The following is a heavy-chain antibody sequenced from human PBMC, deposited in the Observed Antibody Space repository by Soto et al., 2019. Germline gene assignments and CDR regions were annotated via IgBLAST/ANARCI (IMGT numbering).Heavy chain of an antibody. Sequence: QVQLQESGPGLVKPSQTLSLTCTVSGGSISSGDYYWSWIRQPPGKGLEWIGYIYYSGSTYYNPSLKRRVTITLDTSKNQSYLKLSSVTAADMAVYYCATEPRIQLWPSFDYWGQGTLVTVSS. J-gene: IGHJ4*02. CDR2: IYYSGST. D-gene: IGHD5-18*01. CDR3: ATEPRIQLWPSFDY. CDR1: GGSISSGDYY. V-gene: IGHV4-30-4*01.